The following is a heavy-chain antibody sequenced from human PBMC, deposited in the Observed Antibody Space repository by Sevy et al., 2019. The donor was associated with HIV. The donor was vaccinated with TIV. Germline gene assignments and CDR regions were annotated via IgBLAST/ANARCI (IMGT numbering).Heavy chain of an antibody. CDR2: IWYDGTNK. CDR3: ASGAYYYASRSQNFDY. J-gene: IGHJ4*02. Sequence: LSLTCAASGFTFSSYGMHWVRQAPGKGLEWVALIWYDGTNKYYAESVKGRFTISRDNSKNTLYLQMNSLRAEDTAVYYCASGAYYYASRSQNFDYWGPGTLVTVSS. D-gene: IGHD3-10*01. V-gene: IGHV3-33*01. CDR1: GFTFSSYG.